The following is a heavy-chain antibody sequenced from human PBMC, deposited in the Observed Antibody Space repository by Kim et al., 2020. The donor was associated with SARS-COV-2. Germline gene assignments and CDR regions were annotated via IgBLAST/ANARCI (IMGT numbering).Heavy chain of an antibody. J-gene: IGHJ3*02. V-gene: IGHV4-34*01. Sequence: PSLKSRVTISVDTSKNQFSLKLSSVTAADTAVYYCARAVITMIAEDAFDIWGQGTMVTVSS. CDR3: ARAVITMIAEDAFDI. D-gene: IGHD3-22*01.